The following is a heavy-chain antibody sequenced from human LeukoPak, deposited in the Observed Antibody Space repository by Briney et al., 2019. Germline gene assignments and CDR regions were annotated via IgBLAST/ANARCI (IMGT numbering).Heavy chain of an antibody. Sequence: GASVKVSCKASGYTFTGYYMHWVRQAPGQGLGWMGWINPNSGGTNYAQKFQGRVTMTRDTSISTAYMELSRLRSDDTAVYYCARALATARLVDYWGQGTLVTVSS. D-gene: IGHD5-24*01. V-gene: IGHV1-2*02. CDR3: ARALATARLVDY. J-gene: IGHJ4*02. CDR2: INPNSGGT. CDR1: GYTFTGYY.